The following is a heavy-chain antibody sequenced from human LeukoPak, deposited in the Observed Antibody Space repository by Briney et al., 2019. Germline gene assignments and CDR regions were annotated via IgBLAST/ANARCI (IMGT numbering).Heavy chain of an antibody. CDR3: AKVSRERITMIVPPDY. Sequence: PGGSLRLSCAASGFTSSSYGMHWVRQAPGKGLEWVAVISYDGSNKYYAASVKGRFTISRDNSKNTLYLQMNSLRAEDTAVYYCAKVSRERITMIVPPDYWGQGTLVTVSS. J-gene: IGHJ4*02. D-gene: IGHD3-22*01. V-gene: IGHV3-30*18. CDR2: ISYDGSNK. CDR1: GFTSSSYG.